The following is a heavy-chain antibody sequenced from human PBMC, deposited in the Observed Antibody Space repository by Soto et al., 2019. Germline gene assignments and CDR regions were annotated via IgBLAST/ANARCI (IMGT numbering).Heavy chain of an antibody. J-gene: IGHJ6*02. CDR3: AKDRAVVVPVSTSYFHYYGLDV. D-gene: IGHD2-2*01. V-gene: IGHV3-9*01. CDR1: GFTLDDYT. CDR2: VGWNGGDI. Sequence: SGGSLRLSCAASGFTLDDYTMHWVRQAPGKGLEWVAGVGWNGGDIVYADSVKGRFTVSRDNTKNSPYLEMSSLRTEDTAIYYCAKDRAVVVPVSTSYFHYYGLDVWGQGTTVTVSS.